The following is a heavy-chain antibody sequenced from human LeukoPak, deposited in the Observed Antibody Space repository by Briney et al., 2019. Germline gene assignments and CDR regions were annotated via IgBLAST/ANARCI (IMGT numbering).Heavy chain of an antibody. D-gene: IGHD3-10*01. J-gene: IGHJ6*04. CDR1: GGTFSSYA. V-gene: IGHV1-69*01. Sequence: SVKVSCKASGGTFSSYAISWVRQAPGQGLEWMGGIIPIFGTANYAQKFQGRVTITADESTSTAYMELSSLRSGGTAVYYCASGPYGSGSYLYYYYGMDVWGKGTTVTVSS. CDR3: ASGPYGSGSYLYYYYGMDV. CDR2: IIPIFGTA.